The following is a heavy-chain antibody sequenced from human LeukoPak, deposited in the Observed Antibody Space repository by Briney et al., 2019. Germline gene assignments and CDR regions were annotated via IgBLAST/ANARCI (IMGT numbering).Heavy chain of an antibody. CDR1: GYTFTDYY. CDR2: INPNSGGT. D-gene: IGHD5-24*01. J-gene: IGHJ3*02. CDR3: ARVVAWLQFSGSAFDM. V-gene: IGHV1-2*02. Sequence: ASVKVSCKASGYTFTDYYVHWVRQAPGQGLEWMGWINPNSGGTNYAQKFQGRVTIIRDTSISTAYMELTSLRSDDTAVLYCARVVAWLQFSGSAFDMWGQGTMVTVSS.